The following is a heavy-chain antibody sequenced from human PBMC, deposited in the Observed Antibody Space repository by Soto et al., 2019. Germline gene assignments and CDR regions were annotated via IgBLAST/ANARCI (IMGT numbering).Heavy chain of an antibody. D-gene: IGHD2-8*01. CDR2: ITSSSSPI. Sequence: GGSLRLSCAASGFTFTSYSMHWVRQAPGKGLEWVSYITSSSSPIYYADSVKGRFTISRDNAKNSLYLQMNSLRAEDTAVYYCARDAPLCTNGLCYLDYWGQGTLVTVSS. V-gene: IGHV3-48*01. CDR1: GFTFTSYS. J-gene: IGHJ4*02. CDR3: ARDAPLCTNGLCYLDY.